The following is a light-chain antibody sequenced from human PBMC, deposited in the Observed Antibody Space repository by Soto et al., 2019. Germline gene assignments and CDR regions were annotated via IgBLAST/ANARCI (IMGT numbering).Light chain of an antibody. V-gene: IGKV1-39*01. CDR1: QSIYKY. J-gene: IGKJ4*01. Sequence: DIQMTQSPSSLSASVGDRVTITCRASQSIYKYLHWYQQKPGKAPKLLIYSASTLQSGVPSRFSGSGSGTDFTLTISRLEPEDFAVYYCQQFSSHPLTFGGGTKVDIK. CDR2: SAS. CDR3: QQFSSHPLT.